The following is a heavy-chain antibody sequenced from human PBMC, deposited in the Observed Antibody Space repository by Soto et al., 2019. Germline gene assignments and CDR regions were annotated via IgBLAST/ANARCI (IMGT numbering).Heavy chain of an antibody. CDR1: GFTFSSYG. CDR3: AKGRGYYDSSGYFDY. Sequence: QVQLVGSGGGVVQPGRSLRLSCAASGFTFSSYGMHWVRQAPGKGLEWVAVISYDGSNKYYADSVKGRFTISRDNSKNTLYLQMNSLRAEDTAVYYCAKGRGYYDSSGYFDYWGQGTLVTVSS. J-gene: IGHJ4*02. D-gene: IGHD3-22*01. V-gene: IGHV3-30*18. CDR2: ISYDGSNK.